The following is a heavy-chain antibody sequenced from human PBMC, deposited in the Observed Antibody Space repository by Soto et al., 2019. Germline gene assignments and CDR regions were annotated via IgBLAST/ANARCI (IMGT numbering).Heavy chain of an antibody. D-gene: IGHD3-22*01. J-gene: IGHJ4*02. CDR1: GGSISSSSYY. CDR2: IYYSGST. V-gene: IGHV4-39*01. Sequence: QLQLQESGPGLVKPSETLSLTCTVSGGSISSSSYYWGWIRQPPGKELEWIGSIYYSGSTYYNPSFKSRVTISVDTSKNQFSLKLSSVTAADTAVYYCARRGRRYYDSSGFDYWGQGTLVTVSS. CDR3: ARRGRRYYDSSGFDY.